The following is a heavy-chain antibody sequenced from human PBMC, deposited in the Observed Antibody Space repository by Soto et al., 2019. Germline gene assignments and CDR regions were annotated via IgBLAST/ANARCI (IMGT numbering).Heavy chain of an antibody. CDR3: AREYSSSPNYFDY. CDR2: IYNSGST. Sequence: PSGTLYISCTLYGGSVSITSYDWSWIRQPPGKGLEWIGYIYNSGSTNYNPSLKSRFTMSVDTSKNQFSLKLSSVITADTAVYYCAREYSSSPNYFDYWGQGTLVTLSS. V-gene: IGHV4-61*01. D-gene: IGHD6-6*01. CDR1: GGSVSITSYD. J-gene: IGHJ4*02.